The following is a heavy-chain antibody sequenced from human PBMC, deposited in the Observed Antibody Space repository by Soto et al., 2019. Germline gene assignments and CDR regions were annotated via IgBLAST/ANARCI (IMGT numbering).Heavy chain of an antibody. CDR3: AKASDWGSYGYFDY. V-gene: IGHV3-23*01. D-gene: IGHD1-26*01. CDR1: GFTFTSYP. Sequence: EVQLLESGGGLVQPGGSLRLSCPASGFTFTSYPMWWVRQAPGKGLEWVSVINGGSGSAYYPDAVKGRFPISRDNSKNTLFLQMNRLRADETALYYCAKASDWGSYGYFDYWGQGTLVTVSS. CDR2: INGGSGSA. J-gene: IGHJ4*02.